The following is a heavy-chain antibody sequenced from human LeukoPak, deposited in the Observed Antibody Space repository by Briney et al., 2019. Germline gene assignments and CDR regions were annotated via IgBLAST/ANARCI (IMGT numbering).Heavy chain of an antibody. Sequence: ASVKVSCKASGYTFTNYAMNWVRQAPGQGLEWMGWINPNSGGTNYAQKFQGRVTTTRDTSISTAYMELSRLRSDDTAVYYCARGFSSWYFSGRGPYFDYWGQGTLVTVSS. J-gene: IGHJ4*02. CDR2: INPNSGGT. D-gene: IGHD6-13*01. V-gene: IGHV1-2*02. CDR3: ARGFSSWYFSGRGPYFDY. CDR1: GYTFTNYA.